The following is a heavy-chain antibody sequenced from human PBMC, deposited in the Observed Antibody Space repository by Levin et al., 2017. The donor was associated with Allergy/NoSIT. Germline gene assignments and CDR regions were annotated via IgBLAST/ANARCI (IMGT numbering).Heavy chain of an antibody. J-gene: IGHJ4*02. V-gene: IGHV3-30-3*01. CDR1: GFTFSSYA. CDR2: ISYDGSNK. CDR3: ARDRGYYGSGTLSLRL. D-gene: IGHD3-10*01. Sequence: GESLKISCAASGFTFSSYAMHWVRQAPGKGLEWVAVISYDGSNKYYADSVKGRFTISRDNSKNTLYLQMNTLRAEDTAVYYCARDRGYYGSGTLSLRLWGQGTLVTVSS.